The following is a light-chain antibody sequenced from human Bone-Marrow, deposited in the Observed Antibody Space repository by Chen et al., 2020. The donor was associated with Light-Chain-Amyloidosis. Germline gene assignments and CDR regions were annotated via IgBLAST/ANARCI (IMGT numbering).Light chain of an antibody. Sequence: EIVMTHSPATLSVSPVERATLFCRASQCVSSNLAWYQQKPGQAPRLLIYGASTRATGIPARFRGSGSGTEFNLTISSLQSEDFADYYWQQYNNWPPWTFGQGTKVEIK. CDR2: GAS. CDR1: QCVSSN. V-gene: IGKV3-15*01. J-gene: IGKJ1*01. CDR3: QQYNNWPPWT.